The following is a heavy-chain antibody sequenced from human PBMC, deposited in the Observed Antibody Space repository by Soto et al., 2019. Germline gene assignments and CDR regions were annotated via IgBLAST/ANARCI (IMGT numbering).Heavy chain of an antibody. D-gene: IGHD3-10*01. CDR2: INLNGYT. J-gene: IGHJ4*02. CDR1: GESFSDFY. CDR3: ARGAWDNLAHYFLDN. Sequence: SETLSLTCSVSGESFSDFYWTWIRQSPDKGLEWVGEINLNGYTKYSPSLQSRVTLGVDTTKKQVSLRLTSVTAADTAMYYCARGAWDNLAHYFLDNWGQGTLVTVSS. V-gene: IGHV4-34*01.